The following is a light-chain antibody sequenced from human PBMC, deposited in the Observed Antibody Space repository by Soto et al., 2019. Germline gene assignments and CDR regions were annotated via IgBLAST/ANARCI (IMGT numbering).Light chain of an antibody. CDR3: ATWDSSLSEVV. CDR1: SSNIGNEY. J-gene: IGLJ3*02. V-gene: IGLV1-51*01. CDR2: DNR. Sequence: QSVLTQPPSVSAAPGQQVTISCSGTSSNIGNEYVSWFQQVPGTAPKLLIYDNRKRPSGIPDRFSGSKSGTSATLDITGLQTGDEADYYCATWDSSLSEVVFGGGTKLTVL.